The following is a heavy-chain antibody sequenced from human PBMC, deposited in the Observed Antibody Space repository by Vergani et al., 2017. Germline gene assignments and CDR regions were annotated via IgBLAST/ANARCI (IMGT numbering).Heavy chain of an antibody. CDR1: GYTFTNYD. D-gene: IGHD2-2*02. V-gene: IGHV1-8*01. CDR3: ARVESCSSTXCYTIRPYSNFDP. Sequence: QVQLVQSGAEVKKPGASVKVACKTSGYTFTNYDINWVRQAPGQGLEWMGWLNPNSGNTGYAQKFQGRVTMTRNTSISTAYMELSSLISEDTAVYYCARVESCSSTXCYTIRPYSNFDPWGQGTLVTVSS. J-gene: IGHJ5*02. CDR2: LNPNSGNT.